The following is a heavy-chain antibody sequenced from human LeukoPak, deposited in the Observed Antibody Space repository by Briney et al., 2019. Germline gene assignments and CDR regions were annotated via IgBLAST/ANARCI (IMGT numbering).Heavy chain of an antibody. CDR1: GYTFTSYG. J-gene: IGHJ3*02. CDR2: ISAYNGNT. D-gene: IGHD4-17*01. CDR3: ARDFRGNTVTSKGYTFDI. V-gene: IGHV1-18*01. Sequence: VASVKVSCKASGYTFTSYGITWVRQAPGQGLEWMGWISAYNGNTNYAQRLQGRVTMTTDTSTSTVYMELRSLRSDDTAVNYCARDFRGNTVTSKGYTFDIWGQGTMVTVSS.